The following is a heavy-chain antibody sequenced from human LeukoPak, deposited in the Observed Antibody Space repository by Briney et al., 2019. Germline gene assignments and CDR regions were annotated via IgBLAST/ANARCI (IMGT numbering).Heavy chain of an antibody. D-gene: IGHD3-22*01. J-gene: IGHJ6*04. V-gene: IGHV1-2*02. CDR1: GNSFTGYY. CDR2: INPDGGDT. CDR3: ARESQEGYYYDNSGMDV. Sequence: ASVKVSCKASGNSFTGYYIHWVRQAPGQGLEWMGWINPDGGDTNYAQKFQGRVTTTRDTSISTAYMELSRLRFDDTAVYYCARESQEGYYYDNSGMDVWGKGTTVTVSS.